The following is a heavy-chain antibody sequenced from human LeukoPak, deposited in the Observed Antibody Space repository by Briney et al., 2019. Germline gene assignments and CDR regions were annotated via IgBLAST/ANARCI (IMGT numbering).Heavy chain of an antibody. CDR3: ASNYYDSSGYYWAWFDP. D-gene: IGHD3-22*01. CDR1: GGSISSSNW. V-gene: IGHV4-4*02. J-gene: IGHJ5*02. Sequence: PSETLSLTCAVSGGSISSSNWWSWVRQPPGKGLEWIGEIYHSGSTNYNPSLKSRVTISVDTSKNQFSLKLSSVTAADTAVYYCASNYYDSSGYYWAWFDPWGQGTLVTVSS. CDR2: IYHSGST.